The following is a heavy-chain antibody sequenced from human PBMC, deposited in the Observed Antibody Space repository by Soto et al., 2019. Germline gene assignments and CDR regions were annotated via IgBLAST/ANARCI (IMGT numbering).Heavy chain of an antibody. J-gene: IGHJ6*02. CDR2: IIPIFGTE. D-gene: IGHD6-13*01. Sequence: QVQLVQSGAEVKKPGSSVRVSCKASGGTFSSYAISWVRQAPGQGLEWMGGIIPIFGTENYAQKFQGRVTITADESTSTAYMELISLRSADTAVYYCARDRIAGRKYYYGMDVWGQGTTVTVSS. CDR1: GGTFSSYA. V-gene: IGHV1-69*01. CDR3: ARDRIAGRKYYYGMDV.